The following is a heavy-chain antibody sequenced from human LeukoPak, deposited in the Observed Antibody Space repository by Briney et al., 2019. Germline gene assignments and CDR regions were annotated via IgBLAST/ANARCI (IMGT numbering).Heavy chain of an antibody. J-gene: IGHJ4*02. V-gene: IGHV3-23*01. CDR2: ISGSGGST. Sequence: GGSLRLSCAASGFTFSSYAMSWVRQAPGKGLEWVSAISGSGGSTCYADSVKGRFTISRDNSKNTLYLQMNSLRAEDTAVYYCAKGTNYYDSSGAYPFDYWGQGTLVTVSS. CDR1: GFTFSSYA. D-gene: IGHD3-22*01. CDR3: AKGTNYYDSSGAYPFDY.